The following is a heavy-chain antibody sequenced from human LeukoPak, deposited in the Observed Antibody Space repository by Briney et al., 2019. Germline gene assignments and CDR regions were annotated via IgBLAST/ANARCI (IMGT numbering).Heavy chain of an antibody. CDR1: GASISTYY. J-gene: IGHJ4*02. CDR3: ARGFYDSSGYSNPFDN. V-gene: IGHV4-59*08. Sequence: SETLSLTCTVSGASISTYYWSWIRQPPGRGLEWIGYCHYSGSTSYNPSLKSRLMPSVDTSKNQFSLKLSSVTAADTAVYYCARGFYDSSGYSNPFDNWGPGSLVTVSS. CDR2: CHYSGST. D-gene: IGHD3-22*01.